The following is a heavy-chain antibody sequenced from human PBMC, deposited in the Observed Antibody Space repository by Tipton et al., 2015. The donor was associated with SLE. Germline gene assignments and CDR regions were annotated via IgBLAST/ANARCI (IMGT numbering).Heavy chain of an antibody. D-gene: IGHD5/OR15-5a*01. Sequence: QLVQSGAEVKKPGASVKVSCKSSDYPLTNYGITWVRQAPGQGLEWMGWIDSYNGYTKYAQNLQGRVTMTSDTSTNTAYMELRSLRYYDTVVYYCARGFDVSPRYFDLWGRGTLVTVSS. J-gene: IGHJ2*01. V-gene: IGHV1-18*04. CDR2: IDSYNGYT. CDR3: ARGFDVSPRYFDL. CDR1: DYPLTNYG.